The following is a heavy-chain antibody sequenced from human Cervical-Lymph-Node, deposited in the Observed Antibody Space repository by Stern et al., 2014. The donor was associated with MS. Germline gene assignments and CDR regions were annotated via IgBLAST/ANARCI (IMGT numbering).Heavy chain of an antibody. CDR2: IYSGGDT. V-gene: IGHV3-66*01. J-gene: IGHJ6*02. CDR1: GFTVTNNY. CDR3: VRGTDMDV. Sequence: VQLVQSGGNLVQPGGSRRLSCAVSGFTVTNNYMSWVRQAPGKGLEWVSVIYSGGDTYYADSVKGRFTISRDKSKNTLYLQMNSLTEEDTAVYYCVRGTDMDVWGQGTTVTVSS.